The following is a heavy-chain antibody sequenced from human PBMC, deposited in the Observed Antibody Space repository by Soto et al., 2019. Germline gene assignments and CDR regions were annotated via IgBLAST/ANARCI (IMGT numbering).Heavy chain of an antibody. J-gene: IGHJ4*02. CDR2: VNHSGST. CDR1: GGSFSGYY. D-gene: IGHD3-10*01. CDR3: ARDFGY. V-gene: IGHV4-34*01. Sequence: SETLSLTCGVYGGSFSGYYWSWIRQPPGKGLEWIGEVNHSGSTNYNPSLKSRVTISVDTSKNQFSLKLSSVTAADTAVYYCARDFGYWGQGTLVTVSS.